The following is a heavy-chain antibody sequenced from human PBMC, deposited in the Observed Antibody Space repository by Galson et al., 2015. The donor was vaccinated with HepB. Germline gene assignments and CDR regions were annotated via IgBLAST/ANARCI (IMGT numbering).Heavy chain of an antibody. V-gene: IGHV1-69*13. J-gene: IGHJ4*02. Sequence: SVKVSCKASGGTFSNYAFTWVRQAPGQRLEWMGVIIPIFTPANYAQKFQGRLTITADESTRTAYMELTNLRSDDTAVYYCASGTTTVPNHSWGQGTLVTVST. CDR1: GGTFSNYA. CDR3: ASGTTTVPNHS. D-gene: IGHD3-10*01. CDR2: IIPIFTPA.